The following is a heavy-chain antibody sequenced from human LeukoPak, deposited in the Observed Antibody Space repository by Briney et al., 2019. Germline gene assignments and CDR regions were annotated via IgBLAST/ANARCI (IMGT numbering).Heavy chain of an antibody. CDR1: GGTFSSYA. V-gene: IGHV1-69*04. J-gene: IGHJ4*02. CDR2: IIPILGIA. Sequence: GASVKVSCKASGGTFSSYATSWVRQAPGQGLEWMGRIIPILGIANYAQKFQGRVTITADKSTSTAYMELSSLRSEDTAVYYCAARDGYNNLDYWGQGTLVTVSS. D-gene: IGHD5-24*01. CDR3: AARDGYNNLDY.